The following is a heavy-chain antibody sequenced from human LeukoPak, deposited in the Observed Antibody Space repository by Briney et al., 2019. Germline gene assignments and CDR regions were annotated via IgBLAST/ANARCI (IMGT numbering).Heavy chain of an antibody. Sequence: GGSLRLSRAASGFTFSSYAMSWVRQAPGKGLEWVSAISGSAGSTYYADSVRGRFTISRDNSKNTLYLQMNSLRAEDTAVYYCAKARGAAAVYFDYWGQGTLVTVSS. CDR2: ISGSAGST. CDR1: GFTFSSYA. CDR3: AKARGAAAVYFDY. V-gene: IGHV3-23*01. J-gene: IGHJ4*02. D-gene: IGHD6-13*01.